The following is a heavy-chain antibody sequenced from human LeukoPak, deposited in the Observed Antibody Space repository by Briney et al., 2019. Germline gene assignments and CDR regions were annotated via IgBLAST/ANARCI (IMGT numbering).Heavy chain of an antibody. CDR1: GFTFSSYG. CDR3: TKVISYYYGSGSHDSDY. J-gene: IGHJ4*02. CDR2: ISYDGSGI. Sequence: RGSLRLSCPTSGFTFSSYGMHWVRQPPGKGLEWVAVISYDGSGINYADSVRGRFTISRDNSKNTLYLQMNSLRAEDTAVYYCTKVISYYYGSGSHDSDYWGQGTLVTVSS. D-gene: IGHD3-10*01. V-gene: IGHV3-30*18.